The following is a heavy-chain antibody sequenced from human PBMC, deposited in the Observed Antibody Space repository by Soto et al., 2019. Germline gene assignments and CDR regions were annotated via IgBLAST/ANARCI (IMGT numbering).Heavy chain of an antibody. V-gene: IGHV1-18*01. CDR1: GYTFTRSG. D-gene: IGHD1-26*01. CDR3: ASGCGAYYYYYGMDV. Sequence: ASVKVSCKASGYTFTRSGISWVRQAPGQGLEWMGWISTYNGDTNYAQTFQGRVTMTTDTSTSTVHMEVRSLRSDDTAVYYCASGCGAYYYYYGMDVWGQGTTVTVSS. CDR2: ISTYNGDT. J-gene: IGHJ6*02.